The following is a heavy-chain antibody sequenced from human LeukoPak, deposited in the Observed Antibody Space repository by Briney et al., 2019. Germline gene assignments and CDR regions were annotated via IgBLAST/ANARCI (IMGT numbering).Heavy chain of an antibody. D-gene: IGHD3-22*01. CDR2: ISHSGGGT. V-gene: IGHV3-23*01. J-gene: IGHJ4*02. CDR1: GITLSNYA. Sequence: GGSLRLSCAASGITLSNYAMSWVRQAPGKGLEWVAGISHSGGGTNYADSVKGRFTISRDNPMNTLYLQMNNLRADDTAVYFCAKRGVVIRVILVGFHKEAYYFDSWGQGALVTVSS. CDR3: AKRGVVIRVILVGFHKEAYYFDS.